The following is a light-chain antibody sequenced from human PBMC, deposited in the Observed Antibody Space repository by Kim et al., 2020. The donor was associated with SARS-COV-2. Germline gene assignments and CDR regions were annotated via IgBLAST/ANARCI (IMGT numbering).Light chain of an antibody. Sequence: DVVMTQTPLSSPVTLGQPASISCRSSQSLVDLSWLQQRPGQPPRLLIYEISKRFSGVPDRFSGSGAGTDFTLKISRVEAEDVGIYYCMRATQFPLFGQGTRLEIK. CDR2: EIS. CDR1: QSLVD. CDR3: MRATQFPL. J-gene: IGKJ5*01. V-gene: IGKV2-24*01.